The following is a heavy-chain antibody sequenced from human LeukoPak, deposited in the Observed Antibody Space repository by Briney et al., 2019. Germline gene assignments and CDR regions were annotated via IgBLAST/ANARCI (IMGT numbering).Heavy chain of an antibody. V-gene: IGHV3-66*01. Sequence: GESLRLSCAASGFTVSSNYMSWVRQAPGKGLEWVSVIYSGGSTYYADSVKGRFTISRDNSKNTLYLQMNSLRAEDTAVYYCARDGVSGIAAAGIDYWGQGTLVTVSS. CDR1: GFTVSSNY. D-gene: IGHD6-13*01. J-gene: IGHJ4*02. CDR2: IYSGGST. CDR3: ARDGVSGIAAAGIDY.